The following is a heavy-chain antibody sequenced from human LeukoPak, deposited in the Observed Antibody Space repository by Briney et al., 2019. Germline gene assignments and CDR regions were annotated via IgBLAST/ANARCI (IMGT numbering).Heavy chain of an antibody. Sequence: GASVKVSCKASGYTFTGYYMHWVRQAPGQGLEWMGWINPNSGGTNYAQKFQGRVTMTRDTSISTAYMELSRLRSDDTAVYYCARDPSPPHYRYNWNDGGNWFDPWGQGTLVTVSS. CDR3: ARDPSPPHYRYNWNDGGNWFDP. CDR2: INPNSGGT. J-gene: IGHJ5*02. V-gene: IGHV1-2*02. D-gene: IGHD1-1*01. CDR1: GYTFTGYY.